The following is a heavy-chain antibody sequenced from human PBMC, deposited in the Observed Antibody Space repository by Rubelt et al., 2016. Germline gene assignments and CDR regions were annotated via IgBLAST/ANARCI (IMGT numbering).Heavy chain of an antibody. CDR1: GGSISSYY. Sequence: HGAGPGLVKPSETLSLTCTVSGGSISSYYWSWIRQPPGKGLEWIGYIYYSGSTNYNPSLKSRVTISVDTSKNQFSLKLSSVTAADTAVYYCAAVRGILTGLDYWGQGTLVTVSS. CDR3: AAVRGILTGLDY. CDR2: IYYSGST. J-gene: IGHJ4*02. V-gene: IGHV4-59*12. D-gene: IGHD3-9*01.